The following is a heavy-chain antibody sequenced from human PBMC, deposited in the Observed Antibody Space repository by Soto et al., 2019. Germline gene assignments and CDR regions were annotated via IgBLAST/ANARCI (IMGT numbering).Heavy chain of an antibody. CDR1: GFSFDDYV. Sequence: EVQLVESGGGLVQPGRSLRLSCEGSGFSFDDYVMHWVRQAPGKGLEWVSGISSNSANIEYADSVKGRFTISRDNAKNSLHLQMNSLRVEDTAFYYCAKAYCDGDCYTWRGHFHNWGQATLVTVSS. D-gene: IGHD2-21*01. CDR2: ISSNSANI. V-gene: IGHV3-9*01. J-gene: IGHJ1*01. CDR3: AKAYCDGDCYTWRGHFHN.